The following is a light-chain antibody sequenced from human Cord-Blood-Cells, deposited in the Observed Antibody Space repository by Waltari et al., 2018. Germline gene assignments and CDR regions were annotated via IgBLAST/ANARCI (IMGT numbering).Light chain of an antibody. CDR3: NSRDSSGNHWV. Sequence: SSELTQDPAVSVALGQTVRITCQGDSLRSYYASWYQQKPGQAPVLVIYGKNNRPSGIPDRFSGYSSGNTASLTISGAQAEDEADYYCNSRDSSGNHWVFGRGTKLTVL. V-gene: IGLV3-19*01. CDR2: GKN. J-gene: IGLJ3*02. CDR1: SLRSYY.